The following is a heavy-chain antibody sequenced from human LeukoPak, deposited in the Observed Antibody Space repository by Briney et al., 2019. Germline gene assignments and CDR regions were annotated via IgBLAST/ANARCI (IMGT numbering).Heavy chain of an antibody. CDR3: ARAKGGSSSGDY. Sequence: ASVKVSCKASGYTFTNYGISWVRQAPGQGLGWMGWISGYNGNTNYAQNLQGRVTMTTDTSTSTAYMEVRSLRSDDTAMFYCARAKGGSSSGDYWGQGTLVTVSS. J-gene: IGHJ4*02. CDR2: ISGYNGNT. CDR1: GYTFTNYG. V-gene: IGHV1-18*01. D-gene: IGHD6-6*01.